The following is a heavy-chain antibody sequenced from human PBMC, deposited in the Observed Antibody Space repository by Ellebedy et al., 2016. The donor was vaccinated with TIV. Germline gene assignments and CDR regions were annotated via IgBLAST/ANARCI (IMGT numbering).Heavy chain of an antibody. J-gene: IGHJ4*02. CDR3: ARGGYCGGDCYSYYYFDY. V-gene: IGHV3-66*01. D-gene: IGHD2-21*02. Sequence: GESLKISCAASGFTVSSNYMSWVRQAPGKRLEWVSVIYSGGSTYYADSVKGRFTISRDNSKNTLYLQMNSLRAEDTAVYYCARGGYCGGDCYSYYYFDYWGQGTLVTVSS. CDR2: IYSGGST. CDR1: GFTVSSNY.